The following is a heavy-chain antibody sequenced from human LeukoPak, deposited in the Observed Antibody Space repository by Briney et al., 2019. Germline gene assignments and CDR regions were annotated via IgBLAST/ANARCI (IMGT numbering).Heavy chain of an antibody. Sequence: SETLSLTCTVSGGSISSSSYYWGWIRQPPGKGLEWIVSIYYSGSTYYNPSLKSRVTISVDTSKNQFSLKLSSVTAADTAVYYCARVGDWFDPWGQGTLVTVSS. CDR2: IYYSGST. CDR1: GGSISSSSYY. J-gene: IGHJ5*02. V-gene: IGHV4-39*07. CDR3: ARVGDWFDP.